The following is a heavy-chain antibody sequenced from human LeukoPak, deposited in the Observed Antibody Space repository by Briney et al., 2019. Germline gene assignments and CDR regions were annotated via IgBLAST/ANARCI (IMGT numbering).Heavy chain of an antibody. CDR2: ISSTGTYI. J-gene: IGHJ4*02. D-gene: IGHD4-11*01. CDR3: ARDLDYSTGFDY. CDR1: GFTFSSSTFGSYT. V-gene: IGHV3-21*01. Sequence: GGSLRLSCATSGFTFSSSTFGSYTMNWVRQAPGKGLESITSISSTGTYIYYTDSVKGRFTISRDIANSLLYLQMNSLRADDTAVYYCARDLDYSTGFDYWGQGTLVTVSS.